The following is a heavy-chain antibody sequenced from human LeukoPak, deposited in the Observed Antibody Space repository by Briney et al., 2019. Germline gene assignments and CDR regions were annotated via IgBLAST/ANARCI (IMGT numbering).Heavy chain of an antibody. J-gene: IGHJ4*02. V-gene: IGHV3-66*01. Sequence: PGGSLRLSCAASGFTVSSNYMSWVRQAPRKGLEWVSVIYSGGSTYYADSVKGRFTISRDNSKNTLYLQMNSLRAEDTAVYYCARDRVGATTNFDYWGQGTLVTVSS. CDR1: GFTVSSNY. D-gene: IGHD1-26*01. CDR3: ARDRVGATTNFDY. CDR2: IYSGGST.